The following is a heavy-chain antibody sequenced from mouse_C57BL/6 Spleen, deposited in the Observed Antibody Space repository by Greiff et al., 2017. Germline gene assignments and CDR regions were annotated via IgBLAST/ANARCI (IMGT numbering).Heavy chain of an antibody. D-gene: IGHD1-1*01. CDR2: INPSTGGT. V-gene: IGHV1-42*01. Sequence: EVKLVESGAELVKPGASVKISCKASGYSFTGYYMNWVKQSPEKSLEWIGEINPSTGGTTYNQKFKAKATLTVDKSSSTAYMQLKSLTSEDSAVYYCARFTTVVADYFDYWGQGTTLTVSS. CDR1: GYSFTGYY. CDR3: ARFTTVVADYFDY. J-gene: IGHJ2*01.